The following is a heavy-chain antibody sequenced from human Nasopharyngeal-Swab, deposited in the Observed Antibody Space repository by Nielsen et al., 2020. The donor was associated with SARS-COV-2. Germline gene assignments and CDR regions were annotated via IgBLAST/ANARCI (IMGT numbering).Heavy chain of an antibody. D-gene: IGHD5-18*01. Sequence: SETLSLTCAFYGGSFSGYYWSWIRQPPGKGLEWIGEINHSGSTNYNPSLKSRVTISVDTSKNQFSLKLSSVTAADTAVYYCARAKYVDTDNSDYGMDVWGQGTTVTVSS. CDR2: INHSGST. CDR3: ARAKYVDTDNSDYGMDV. CDR1: GGSFSGYY. J-gene: IGHJ6*02. V-gene: IGHV4-34*01.